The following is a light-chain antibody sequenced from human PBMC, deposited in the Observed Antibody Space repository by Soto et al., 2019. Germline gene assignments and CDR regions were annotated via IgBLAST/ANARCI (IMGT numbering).Light chain of an antibody. CDR1: HDITNF. J-gene: IGKJ1*01. CDR2: DAS. V-gene: IGKV1-33*01. CDR3: QESYSAPWT. Sequence: DIQMTQSPSSLSASAGDRVTITCQATHDITNFLNWYQQKPGKAPKLLINDASNLETGVPSRFSGSGSGTYFTFTISSLQPEDFATYYCQESYSAPWTFGQGTKVDIK.